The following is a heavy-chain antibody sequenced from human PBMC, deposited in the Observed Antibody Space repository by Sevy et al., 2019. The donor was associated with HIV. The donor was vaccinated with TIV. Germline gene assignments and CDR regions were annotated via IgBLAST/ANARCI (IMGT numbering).Heavy chain of an antibody. CDR2: ISAGGTTT. CDR1: GFIFSNYP. V-gene: IGHV3-23*01. D-gene: IGHD2-2*01. Sequence: GGSLRLSFAASGFIFSNYPMIWVRHSPGKGLEWVSDISAGGTTTYYADSVEGRFTISRDNSKNTVSLQMNSLGAEDTAIYYCAKRYCSTITCYDDDFWNPYYFYGLDVWGQGISVTVSS. CDR3: AKRYCSTITCYDDDFWNPYYFYGLDV. J-gene: IGHJ6*02.